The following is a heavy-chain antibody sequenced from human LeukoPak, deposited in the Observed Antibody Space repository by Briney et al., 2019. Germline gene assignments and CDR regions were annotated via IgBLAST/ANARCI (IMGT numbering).Heavy chain of an antibody. Sequence: SVKVSCKASGFTFTSSAVQWVRQARGQRLEWIGWIVVGSGNTNYAQKFQERVTITRDMSTSTAYMELSSLRSEDTAVYYCAASPTYDFWSGYSYYFDYWGQGTLVAVSS. J-gene: IGHJ4*02. CDR2: IVVGSGNT. D-gene: IGHD3-3*01. CDR3: AASPTYDFWSGYSYYFDY. CDR1: GFTFTSSA. V-gene: IGHV1-58*01.